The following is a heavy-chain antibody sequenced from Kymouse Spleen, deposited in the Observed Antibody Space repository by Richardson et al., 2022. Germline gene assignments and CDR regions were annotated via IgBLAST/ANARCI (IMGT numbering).Heavy chain of an antibody. V-gene: IGHV4-39*01. CDR3: ARHPLWLYFDY. CDR2: IYYSGST. D-gene: IGHD5-18,IGHD3-10*01,IGHD5-18*01. CDR1: GGSISSSSYY. Sequence: QLQLQESGPGLVKPSETLSLTCTVSGGSISSSSYYWGWIRQPPGKGLEWIGSIYYSGSTYYNPSLKSRVTISVDTSKNQFSLKLSSVTAADTAVYYCARHPLWLYFDYWGQGTLVTVSS. J-gene: IGHJ4*02.